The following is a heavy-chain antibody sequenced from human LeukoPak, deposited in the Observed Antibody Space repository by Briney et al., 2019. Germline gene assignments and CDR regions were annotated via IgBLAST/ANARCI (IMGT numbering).Heavy chain of an antibody. CDR3: AELGITMIGGV. CDR1: GFTFSSSA. J-gene: IGHJ6*04. V-gene: IGHV3-23*01. Sequence: GGSLRLSCAASGFTFSSSAMSWVRQAPGKGLEWVSSISGSGSGGSTYYADSVKGRFTISRDNAKNSLYLQMSSLRAEDTAVYYCAELGITMIGGVWGKGTTVTISS. D-gene: IGHD3-10*02. CDR2: ISGSGSGGST.